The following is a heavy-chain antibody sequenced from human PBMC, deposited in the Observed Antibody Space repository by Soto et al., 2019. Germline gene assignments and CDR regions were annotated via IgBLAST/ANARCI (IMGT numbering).Heavy chain of an antibody. CDR3: SKGAVDRLSPGMDV. Sequence: QVQLVESGGGVVQPGWSLRLSCAASGFSISDYGMEWVRQAPVKGLEWVALISYDGSNTYYADSVKGRFTISRDNSKDTLFLQMTGLRREDTYVYYCSKGAVDRLSPGMDVWGQGTTVTVSS. CDR2: ISYDGSNT. D-gene: IGHD1-26*01. V-gene: IGHV3-30*18. J-gene: IGHJ6*02. CDR1: GFSISDYG.